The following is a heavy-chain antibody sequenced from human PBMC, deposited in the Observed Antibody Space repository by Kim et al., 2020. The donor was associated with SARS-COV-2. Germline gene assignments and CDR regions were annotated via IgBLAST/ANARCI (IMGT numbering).Heavy chain of an antibody. Sequence: GSLRLSCAASGFTFSNYWMSWVRQAPGKGLEWVANIKRDGSVKYYVDSVRGRFTISRDNAKNLLFLQMNSLRGEDTAVYYCTSWGAGNYWGPGTLVTVSS. J-gene: IGHJ4*02. CDR3: TSWGAGNY. D-gene: IGHD6-13*01. V-gene: IGHV3-7*01. CDR2: IKRDGSVK. CDR1: GFTFSNYW.